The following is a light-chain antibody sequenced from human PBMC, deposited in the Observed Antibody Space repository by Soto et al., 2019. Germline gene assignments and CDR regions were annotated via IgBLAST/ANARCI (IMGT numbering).Light chain of an antibody. CDR3: AAWDDSLNGSL. CDR1: SSNIGSNT. CDR2: SNN. Sequence: QPVLTQPPSASGTPGQRVTISCSGSSSNIGSNTVNWYQQLPGTAPKLLTHSNNQRPSGVPDRFSGSKSGTSASLAISGLQSEDEADYYCAAWDDSLNGSLFGGGTKLTVL. V-gene: IGLV1-44*01. J-gene: IGLJ2*01.